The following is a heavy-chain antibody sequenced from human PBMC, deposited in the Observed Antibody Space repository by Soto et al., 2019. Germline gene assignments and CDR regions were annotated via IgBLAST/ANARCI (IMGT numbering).Heavy chain of an antibody. CDR2: INAGNGNT. V-gene: IGHV1-3*01. Sequence: ASVKVSFKASGYTFTSYAMHWVRQAPGQRLEWMGWINAGNGNTKYSQKFQGRVTITRDTSASTAYMELSSLRSEDTAVYYCARGTTLPTQLDYWGQGTLITVS. D-gene: IGHD1-1*01. J-gene: IGHJ4*02. CDR3: ARGTTLPTQLDY. CDR1: GYTFTSYA.